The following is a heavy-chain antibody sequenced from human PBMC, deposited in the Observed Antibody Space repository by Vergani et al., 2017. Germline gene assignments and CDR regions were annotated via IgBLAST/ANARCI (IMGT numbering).Heavy chain of an antibody. J-gene: IGHJ4*02. CDR1: GYTFTSYD. CDR2: MNPNSGGT. V-gene: IGHV1-2*02. D-gene: IGHD6-13*01. CDR3: ARAPPATAAGTGYFDY. Sequence: QVQLVQSGAEVKKPGASVKVSCKASGYTFTSYDINWVRQATGQGLEWMGWMNPNSGGTNYAQKFQGRVTMTRDTSISTAYMELSRLRSDDTAVYYCARAPPATAAGTGYFDYWGQGTLVTVSS.